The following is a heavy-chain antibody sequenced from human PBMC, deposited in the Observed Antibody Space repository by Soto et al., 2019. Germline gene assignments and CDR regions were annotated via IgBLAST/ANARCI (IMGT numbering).Heavy chain of an antibody. CDR1: GFTFSIYW. Sequence: EVQLVESGGGLVQPGESLRLSCAASGFTFSIYWMHWVRQAPGKGLVWVSRIDSDGSRITYADFVKGRFTISRDNAKNTVYLHMNSLTAEDTAVYYRVRTSLVVAVATRVDFWGQGTLVTVSS. V-gene: IGHV3-74*01. J-gene: IGHJ4*02. CDR2: IDSDGSRI. CDR3: VRTSLVVAVATRVDF. D-gene: IGHD2-15*01.